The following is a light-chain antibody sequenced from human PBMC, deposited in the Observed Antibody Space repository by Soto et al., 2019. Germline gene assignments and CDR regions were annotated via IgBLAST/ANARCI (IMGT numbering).Light chain of an antibody. J-gene: IGLJ3*02. CDR2: SRS. Sequence: QAVVTQEPSLTVSPGGTVTLTCASSTGAVTSGYYPNWFQQKPGQAPRALIYSRSNKHSWTPARFSGSLLGGKAALTLSGAQPEDEADYYCLLYYADIWVFGGGTMVTVL. CDR3: LLYYADIWV. CDR1: TGAVTSGYY. V-gene: IGLV7-43*01.